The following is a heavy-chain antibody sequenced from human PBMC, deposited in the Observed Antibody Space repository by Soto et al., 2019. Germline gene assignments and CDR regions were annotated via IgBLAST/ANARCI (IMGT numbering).Heavy chain of an antibody. Sequence: GGSLRLSCAASVFTFSVYGMHWVRQAPGKGLEWVALVSYDGSIKYYAASVKGRFTISRDNSKNTLYLQMNSLRVEDTAVYYCAKDVSHLAVAGTSPTSYFYGLAVWGQGTTVTVSS. V-gene: IGHV3-30*18. CDR2: VSYDGSIK. CDR3: AKDVSHLAVAGTSPTSYFYGLAV. CDR1: VFTFSVYG. J-gene: IGHJ6*02. D-gene: IGHD6-19*01.